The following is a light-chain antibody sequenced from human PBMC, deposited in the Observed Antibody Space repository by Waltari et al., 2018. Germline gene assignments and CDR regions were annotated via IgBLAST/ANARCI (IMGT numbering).Light chain of an antibody. CDR3: ASWDDTLNGLWV. Sequence: QSVLTQPPSASGTPGQTVTLSCSGSRSNIGSNSVSGYQQVPGTAPKLIIFTNNQRSSGVPDRFSASKSGTSASLAISGLQSEDEADYYCASWDDTLNGLWVFGGGTSLTVL. V-gene: IGLV1-44*01. J-gene: IGLJ3*02. CDR1: RSNIGSNS. CDR2: TNN.